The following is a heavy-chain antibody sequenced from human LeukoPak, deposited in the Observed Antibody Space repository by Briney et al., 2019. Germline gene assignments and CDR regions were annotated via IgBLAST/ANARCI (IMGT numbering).Heavy chain of an antibody. CDR2: INPSGGST. CDR3: ARGTVDARNWFDP. CDR1: GYTFTSYY. D-gene: IGHD2-8*01. Sequence: ASVKVSCKASGYTFTSYYMHWVRQAPGQGLEWMGIINPSGGSTNYAQKFQGRVTMTSDTSISTAYMELSRLRSDDTAVYYCARGTVDARNWFDPWGQGTLVTVSS. V-gene: IGHV1-2*02. J-gene: IGHJ5*02.